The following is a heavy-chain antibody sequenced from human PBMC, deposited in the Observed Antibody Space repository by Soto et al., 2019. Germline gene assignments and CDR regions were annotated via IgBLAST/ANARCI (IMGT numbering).Heavy chain of an antibody. CDR3: ARGDYGRRFYYGMDV. CDR1: GYTFTGYY. D-gene: IGHD4-17*01. CDR2: INPNSGGT. J-gene: IGHJ6*02. Sequence: QVQLVQSGAEVKKPGASVKVSCKASGYTFTGYYMHWVRQAPGQGLEWMGWINPNSGGTNYAQKFQGRVTMTSDTSSSTAYMELSRLRSDDTAVYYCARGDYGRRFYYGMDVWGQGTTVTVSS. V-gene: IGHV1-2*02.